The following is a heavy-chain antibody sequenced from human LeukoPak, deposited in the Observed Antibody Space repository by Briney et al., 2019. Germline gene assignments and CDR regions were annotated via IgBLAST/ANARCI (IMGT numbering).Heavy chain of an antibody. CDR1: GFTFSSYS. V-gene: IGHV3-21*01. CDR3: ARDTGTEFDY. Sequence: GGSLRLSCAASGFTFSSYSMNWVRQAPGKGLEWVSSISSSSSYIYYADPVKGRFTISRDNAKNSLYLQMNSLRAEDTAVYYCARDTGTEFDYWGQGTLVTVSS. CDR2: ISSSSSYI. J-gene: IGHJ4*02. D-gene: IGHD2-8*02.